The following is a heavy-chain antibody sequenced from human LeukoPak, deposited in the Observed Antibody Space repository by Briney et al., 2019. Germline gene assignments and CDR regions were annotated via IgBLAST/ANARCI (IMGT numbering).Heavy chain of an antibody. Sequence: PSETLSLTCAVYGGSFSAYYWSWIRQPPGKGPEWIGEINHSGSTNYNPSLKSRVTMSVDTSKNKFSLKLSSVTAADTAVYYCARQVVPAATGWFDPWGQGTLVTVSS. CDR1: GGSFSAYY. D-gene: IGHD2-2*01. J-gene: IGHJ5*02. V-gene: IGHV4-34*01. CDR3: ARQVVPAATGWFDP. CDR2: INHSGST.